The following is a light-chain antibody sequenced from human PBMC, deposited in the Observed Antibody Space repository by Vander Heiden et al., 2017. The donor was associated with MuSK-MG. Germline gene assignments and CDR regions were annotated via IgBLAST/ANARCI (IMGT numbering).Light chain of an antibody. CDR2: DAS. V-gene: IGKV1-33*01. CDR3: QQYDNFIT. J-gene: IGKJ4*01. Sequence: DIQMTQSPSSLSASVGDRVTITCQASQDIRNYLNWYQQKPGKAPKLLIYDASTLEKGVPSRFSGSGYGTDFTFTISSLQPEDIATYYCQQYDNFITFGGGAKVEIK. CDR1: QDIRNY.